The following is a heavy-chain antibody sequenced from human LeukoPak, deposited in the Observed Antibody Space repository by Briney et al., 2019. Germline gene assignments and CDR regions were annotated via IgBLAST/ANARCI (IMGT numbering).Heavy chain of an antibody. V-gene: IGHV3-23*01. CDR3: ASRVVLASTKSGFDY. J-gene: IGHJ4*02. CDR2: ISNSGGST. D-gene: IGHD2/OR15-2a*01. CDR1: GFTFSTYA. Sequence: GGSLRLSCAASGFTFSTYAMTWVRQAPGKGLDWVSGISNSGGSTYYAESVKGRFTISRDNSKSTLYLQMNSLRAEDTAVYFCASRVVLASTKSGFDYWGQGTLVTVSS.